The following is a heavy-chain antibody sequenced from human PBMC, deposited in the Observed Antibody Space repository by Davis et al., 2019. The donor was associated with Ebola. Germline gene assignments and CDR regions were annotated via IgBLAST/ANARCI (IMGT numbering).Heavy chain of an antibody. CDR2: IYYSGST. CDR3: AREIAAALDY. Sequence: SETLSLTCTVSNGYVGSYYWSWIRQSPGKGLEWIGYIYYSGSTKNNPSLKSRVTISVDTSKNQFSLKLSSVTAADTAVYYCAREIAAALDYWGQGTLVTVSS. V-gene: IGHV4-59*02. D-gene: IGHD6-13*01. CDR1: NGYVGSYY. J-gene: IGHJ4*02.